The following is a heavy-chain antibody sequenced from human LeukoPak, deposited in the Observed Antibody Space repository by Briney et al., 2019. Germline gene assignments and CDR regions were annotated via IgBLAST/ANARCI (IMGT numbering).Heavy chain of an antibody. CDR1: ASGDDFSSHS. CDR3: AREWNSRATFDY. CDR2: IHSSGNYV. Sequence: PGGSLRLSCRASASGDDFSSHSMNWVRQAPGKGLEWISYIHSSGNYVFDATSVKGRFTVSRDNARNSLYLQMNSLRVEDTAMYYCAREWNSRATFDYWGQGTLLTVSS. V-gene: IGHV3-21*05. D-gene: IGHD1-1*01. J-gene: IGHJ4*02.